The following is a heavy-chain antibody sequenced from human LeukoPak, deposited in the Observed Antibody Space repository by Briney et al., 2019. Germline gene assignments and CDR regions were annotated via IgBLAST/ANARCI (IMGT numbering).Heavy chain of an antibody. Sequence: PSETLSLTCAVYGGSFSGYYWSWIRQPPGKGLEWIGEIKHSGLTNYSPSLKSRVTMSIDKSKNIFSLNLTSVTAADTALYYCARGYCTGGNCYSFGYWGQGTLVTVSS. V-gene: IGHV4-34*01. D-gene: IGHD2-15*01. CDR3: ARGYCTGGNCYSFGY. J-gene: IGHJ4*02. CDR1: GGSFSGYY. CDR2: IKHSGLT.